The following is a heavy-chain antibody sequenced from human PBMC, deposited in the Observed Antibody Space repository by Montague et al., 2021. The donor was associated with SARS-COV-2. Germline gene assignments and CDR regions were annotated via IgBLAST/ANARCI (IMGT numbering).Heavy chain of an antibody. V-gene: IGHV3-33*01. J-gene: IGHJ4*02. Sequence: LSLSLAASGFTHSKYGVHWVRQAPGKGLEWVASIWNDGSKKHHADSVKGRFTISRDNSNNMLYLQMDSLRADDAGVYYCVGDPGDPDTFDFWGQGTQVTVSS. CDR3: VGDPGDPDTFDF. CDR1: GFTHSKYG. CDR2: IWNDGSKK. D-gene: IGHD7-27*01.